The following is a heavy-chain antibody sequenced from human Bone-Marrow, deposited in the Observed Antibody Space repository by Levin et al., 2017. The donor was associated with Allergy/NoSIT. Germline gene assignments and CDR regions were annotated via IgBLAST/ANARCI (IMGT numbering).Heavy chain of an antibody. V-gene: IGHV4-34*01. CDR1: GGSFSGYY. CDR2: INHSGST. Sequence: SETLSLTCAVYGGSFSGYYWSWIRQPPGKGLEWIGEINHSGSTNYNPSLKSRVTISVDTSKNQFSLKLSSVTAADTAVYYCARRNGGYPYYYDYYGMDGWGQGTTVTVSS. D-gene: IGHD4-23*01. J-gene: IGHJ6*02. CDR3: ARRNGGYPYYYDYYGMDG.